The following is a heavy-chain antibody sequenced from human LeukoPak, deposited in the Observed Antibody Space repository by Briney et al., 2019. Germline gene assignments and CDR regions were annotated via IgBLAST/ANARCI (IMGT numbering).Heavy chain of an antibody. J-gene: IGHJ5*02. Sequence: GGSLRLSCAASGITFSSYAMSWVRQGPGKGLEWVSAISGSGGSTYYADSVKGRFTISRDNSKNTLYLQMNSLRAEDTAVYHCAKKWQWPGWFDPWGQGTLVTVSS. CDR1: GITFSSYA. V-gene: IGHV3-23*01. CDR2: ISGSGGST. D-gene: IGHD6-19*01. CDR3: AKKWQWPGWFDP.